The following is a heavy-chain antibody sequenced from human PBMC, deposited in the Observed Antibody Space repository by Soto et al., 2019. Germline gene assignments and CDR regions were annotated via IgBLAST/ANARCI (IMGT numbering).Heavy chain of an antibody. Sequence: QSTLKESGPTLVKPTQTLTLTCTFSGFSLSTSEVGVGWIRQPPGKALEWLALIFWDDEKRYSPSLKNRLTITADTSKNTVVLTMANMDLLDSGTYYCARTGPMPRGVYYYYYMDVWGKGTTVTVSS. D-gene: IGHD3-10*01. CDR1: GFSLSTSEVG. V-gene: IGHV2-5*02. J-gene: IGHJ6*03. CDR2: IFWDDEK. CDR3: ARTGPMPRGVYYYYYMDV.